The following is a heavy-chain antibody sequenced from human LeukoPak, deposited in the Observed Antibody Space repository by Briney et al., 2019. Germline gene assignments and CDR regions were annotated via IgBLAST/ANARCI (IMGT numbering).Heavy chain of an antibody. J-gene: IGHJ4*02. V-gene: IGHV3-9*01. CDR3: AKDVGIAGRPWFFDH. CDR2: LNYKGDNL. Sequence: PGGSLRLSCVASGFRFDDYGIHWVRQAPGKGLEWVSGLNYKGDNLGFAESVKGRFTISRDNAGNFLHLEMNSLTPEDTAFYYCAKDVGIAGRPWFFDHWGQGTLVTVSS. CDR1: GFRFDDYG. D-gene: IGHD6-6*01.